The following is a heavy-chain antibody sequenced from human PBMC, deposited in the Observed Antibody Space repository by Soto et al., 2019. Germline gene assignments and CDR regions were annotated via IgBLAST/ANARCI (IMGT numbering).Heavy chain of an antibody. V-gene: IGHV3-33*01. Sequence: PGGSLRLSCAASGLIFSGHGMHWVRQAPGKGLQWVAVIRYDGSNIYYADSVKGRFTISRDNSQNTLYLQMNSLRAEDTAVYYCARDGVGATTFFGYFDYWTQRALVLVSS. CDR3: ARDGVGATTFFGYFDY. CDR1: GLIFSGHG. J-gene: IGHJ4*02. D-gene: IGHD1-26*01. CDR2: IRYDGSNI.